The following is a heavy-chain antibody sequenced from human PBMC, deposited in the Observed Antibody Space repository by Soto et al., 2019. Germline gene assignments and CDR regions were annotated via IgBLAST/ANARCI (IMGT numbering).Heavy chain of an antibody. D-gene: IGHD1-20*01. J-gene: IGHJ5*02. CDR3: ARLIKGITGTTSGWFDP. V-gene: IGHV1-18*01. Sequence: QVQLVQSGAEVKKPGASVKVSCKASGYTFTSYGISWVRQAPGQGLEWMGWISAYNGNTNYAQKLQGRVTITTDTSTSTAYMELRSLRSDDTAVYYCARLIKGITGTTSGWFDPWGQGTLVTVSS. CDR1: GYTFTSYG. CDR2: ISAYNGNT.